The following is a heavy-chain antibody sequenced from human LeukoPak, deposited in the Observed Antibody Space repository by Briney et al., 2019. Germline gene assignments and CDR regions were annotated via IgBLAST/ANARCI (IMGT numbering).Heavy chain of an antibody. Sequence: SQTLSLTCTVSGGSISSGDYYWSWIRQPPGKGLEWIGYIYYSGSTYYNPSLKSRVSISVDTSKNQFSLKLSSVTAADTAVYYCASSLKYYYDSSGYYSYPFDYWGQGTLVTVSS. J-gene: IGHJ4*02. D-gene: IGHD3-22*01. CDR1: GGSISSGDYY. CDR3: ASSLKYYYDSSGYYSYPFDY. CDR2: IYYSGST. V-gene: IGHV4-30-4*01.